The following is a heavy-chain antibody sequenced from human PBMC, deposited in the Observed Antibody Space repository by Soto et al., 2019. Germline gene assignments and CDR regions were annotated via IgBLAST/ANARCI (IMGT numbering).Heavy chain of an antibody. CDR1: AFTLSAYD. CDR2: LGAADDP. J-gene: IGHJ6*02. V-gene: IGHV3-13*05. D-gene: IGHD2-15*01. Sequence: GGSLRLSCAASAFTLSAYDMHWVRQPNGKGLEWVSALGAADDPYYLGSVKGRFTISRENAKNSLYLQMNNLRAGDTAVYYCARAYSGRMPRRADYYYAMDVWGQGTTVTVSS. CDR3: ARAYSGRMPRRADYYYAMDV.